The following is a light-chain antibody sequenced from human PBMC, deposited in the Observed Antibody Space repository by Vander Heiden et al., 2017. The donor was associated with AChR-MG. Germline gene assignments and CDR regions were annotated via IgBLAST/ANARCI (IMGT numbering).Light chain of an antibody. J-gene: IGKJ4*01. V-gene: IGKV1-27*01. CDR2: AAS. Sequence: DIQMTQSPSSLSASVGDRVTITCRASQGISNYLAWYQQKPGKVPKLLIYAASTLQSGVPSRFSGSASGTDFTLTISSLHPEDVATYYCQKDNSASRAFGGGTKVEIK. CDR3: QKDNSASRA. CDR1: QGISNY.